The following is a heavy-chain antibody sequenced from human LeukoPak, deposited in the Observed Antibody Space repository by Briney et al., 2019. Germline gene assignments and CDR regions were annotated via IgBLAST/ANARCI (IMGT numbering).Heavy chain of an antibody. CDR3: ARGGAVTTLWYFDL. Sequence: SETLSLTCTVSGGSISSGSYYWSWIRQPPGKGLEWIGYIYYSGSTNYNPSLKSRVTISVDTSKNQFSLKLSSVTAADTAVYYCARGGAVTTLWYFDLWGRGTLVTVSS. D-gene: IGHD4-17*01. CDR2: IYYSGST. CDR1: GGSISSGSYY. V-gene: IGHV4-61*01. J-gene: IGHJ2*01.